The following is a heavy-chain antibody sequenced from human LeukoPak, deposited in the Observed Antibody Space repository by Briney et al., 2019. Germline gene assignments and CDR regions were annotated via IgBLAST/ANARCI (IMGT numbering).Heavy chain of an antibody. CDR3: ARSTDYGGNSDHDY. V-gene: IGHV1-69*13. J-gene: IGHJ4*02. CDR2: IIPIFGTA. CDR1: GGTFSSYA. D-gene: IGHD4-23*01. Sequence: GASVKVSCKASGGTFSSYAISWVRQAPGQGLEWMGGIIPIFGTANYAQKFQGRVTITADESMSTAYMELSSLRSEDTAVYYCARSTDYGGNSDHDYWGQGTLVTVSS.